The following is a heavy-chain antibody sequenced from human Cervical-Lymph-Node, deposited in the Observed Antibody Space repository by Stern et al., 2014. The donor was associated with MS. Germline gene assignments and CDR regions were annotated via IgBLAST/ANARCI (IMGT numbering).Heavy chain of an antibody. CDR2: LNSDGPIT. V-gene: IGHV3-74*01. Sequence: EVQLVESGGGLVQPGGSLRLSCATSGFTFSSYWMHWVRQAPGKGLEWVSRLNSDGPITVYADSVKGRVTISRDNAKNTLYLQMNSLTAEDTALYYCARGYCSGGSCYLFDYWGQGTLVTVSS. CDR1: GFTFSSYW. CDR3: ARGYCSGGSCYLFDY. J-gene: IGHJ4*02. D-gene: IGHD2-15*01.